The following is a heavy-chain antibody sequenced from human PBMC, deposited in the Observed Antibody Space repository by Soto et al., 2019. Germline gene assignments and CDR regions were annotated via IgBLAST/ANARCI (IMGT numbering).Heavy chain of an antibody. Sequence: QGQLVQSGPEVKKRGASVKVSCKTSGYTVSRYGSRWVRQAPGQGLEWMGWISGYNGDTNYAQKVQGRVTMTIDKSTYTAYMELRSLTSDDTAIYYCAKNGQPPYYYYGMDVWGQGTTVTVCS. V-gene: IGHV1-18*01. CDR1: GYTVSRYG. CDR2: ISGYNGDT. CDR3: AKNGQPPYYYYGMDV. D-gene: IGHD2-8*01. J-gene: IGHJ6*02.